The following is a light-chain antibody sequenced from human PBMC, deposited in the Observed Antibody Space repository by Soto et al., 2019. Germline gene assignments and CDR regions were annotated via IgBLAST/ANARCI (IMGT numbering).Light chain of an antibody. V-gene: IGKV3-20*01. Sequence: EIVLTQSPGTLSLSPGERATLSCRASQSIGSSYLVWYQQKPGQAPRLLIYSASSRAPGIPDRFSGSGYGTDFTLTISRLEPEDFAVYYCQHYVGSQTFGQGTKVDIK. CDR2: SAS. CDR3: QHYVGSQT. J-gene: IGKJ1*01. CDR1: QSIGSSY.